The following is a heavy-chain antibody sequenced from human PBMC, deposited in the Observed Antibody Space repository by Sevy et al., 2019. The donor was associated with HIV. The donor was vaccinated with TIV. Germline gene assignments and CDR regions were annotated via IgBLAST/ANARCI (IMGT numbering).Heavy chain of an antibody. D-gene: IGHD3-10*01. V-gene: IGHV4-39*01. Sequence: SETLYLTCAVSGGSINSSSHYWVWIRQSPGRGLEWIGNVYYRGTTYYNPSLKSRVSISVDTSQSQFSLRLRSVTAADTAVYFCARLGATRFFFDYWGQGTLVTVSS. CDR3: ARLGATRFFFDY. CDR2: VYYRGTT. J-gene: IGHJ4*02. CDR1: GGSINSSSHY.